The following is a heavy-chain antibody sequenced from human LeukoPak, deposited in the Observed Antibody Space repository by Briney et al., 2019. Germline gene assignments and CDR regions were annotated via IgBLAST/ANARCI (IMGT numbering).Heavy chain of an antibody. D-gene: IGHD2-2*01. CDR1: GGSISSYY. J-gene: IGHJ6*02. V-gene: IGHV4-59*08. Sequence: SETLSLTCTVSGGSISSYYWSWIRQPPGKGLEWIGYIYYSGSTNYNPSLKSRVTISVDTSKNQFSLKLSSVTAADTAVYYCVARSTSQYYYYGMDVWGQGTTVTVSS. CDR2: IYYSGST. CDR3: VARSTSQYYYYGMDV.